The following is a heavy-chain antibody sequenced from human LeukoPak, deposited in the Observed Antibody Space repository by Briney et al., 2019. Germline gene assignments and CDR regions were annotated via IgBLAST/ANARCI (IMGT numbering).Heavy chain of an antibody. V-gene: IGHV4-4*07. D-gene: IGHD6-13*01. Sequence: PSETLSLTCTVSGGSISSYSWSWIRQPAGKGLEWIGRIYTSGSTNYNPPLKSRVTMSVDTSKNQFSLKLSSVTAADTAVYYCARTYNSRTRGFDPWGQGTLVTVSS. J-gene: IGHJ5*02. CDR2: IYTSGST. CDR1: GGSISSYS. CDR3: ARTYNSRTRGFDP.